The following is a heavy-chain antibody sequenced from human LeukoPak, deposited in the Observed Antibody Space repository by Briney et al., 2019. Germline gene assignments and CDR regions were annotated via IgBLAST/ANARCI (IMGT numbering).Heavy chain of an antibody. CDR3: ASRGAPWGAGTFHHGMDV. V-gene: IGHV3-30*04. CDR2: ISYDGSNK. J-gene: IGHJ6*02. Sequence: GRSLRLSCAASGFTFGSYALHRVRQAPGKGLEWVAVISYDGSNKYYADSVKGRFTISRDNSKNTLYLQMNSLRAEDTAVYYCASRGAPWGAGTFHHGMDVWGQGTTVTVSS. D-gene: IGHD3-16*01. CDR1: GFTFGSYA.